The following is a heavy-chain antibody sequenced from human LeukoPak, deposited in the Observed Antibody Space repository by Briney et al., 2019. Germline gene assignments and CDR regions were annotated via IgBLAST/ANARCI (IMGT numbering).Heavy chain of an antibody. V-gene: IGHV4-39*01. CDR3: ARHTGSGSGSYKGYFEY. Sequence: PSETLSLTCTVSGDSTSSSSYYWGRIRQPPGKGLEWIGRIDYTGNTNYNPSLKSRVTILVDTSKNQLSLKLSSVSAADTAVYYCARHTGSGSGSYKGYFEYWGQGIMVTVSS. D-gene: IGHD3-10*01. CDR2: IDYTGNT. J-gene: IGHJ4*02. CDR1: GDSTSSSSYY.